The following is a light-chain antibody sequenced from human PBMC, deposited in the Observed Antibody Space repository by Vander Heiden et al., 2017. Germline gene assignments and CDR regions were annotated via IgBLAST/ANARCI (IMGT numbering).Light chain of an antibody. CDR1: QNISPW. CDR3: HKYNSYPYT. V-gene: IGKV1-5*03. CDR2: KAS. Sequence: IQMTQSPSTLSASVGDNVTITCRASQNISPWLAWYQHKTGKAPKLLIYKASTLQSGVPSRFSGSGSGTEFTLTISSLQPDDFATYYCHKYNSYPYTFGQGTKLDIK. J-gene: IGKJ2*01.